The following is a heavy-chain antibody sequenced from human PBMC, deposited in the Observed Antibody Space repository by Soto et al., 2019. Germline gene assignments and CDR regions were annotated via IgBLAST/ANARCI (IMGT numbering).Heavy chain of an antibody. V-gene: IGHV3-53*01. Sequence: GGSLRLSCAASGFTVSSNYMSWVRQAPGKGLEWVSVIYSGGSTYYADSVKGRFTISRDNSKNTLYLQMNSLRAEDTAVYYCARDRVVSTTVSHYYYYGMDVWGQGTTVTVSS. CDR3: ARDRVVSTTVSHYYYYGMDV. D-gene: IGHD4-4*01. CDR2: IYSGGST. CDR1: GFTVSSNY. J-gene: IGHJ6*02.